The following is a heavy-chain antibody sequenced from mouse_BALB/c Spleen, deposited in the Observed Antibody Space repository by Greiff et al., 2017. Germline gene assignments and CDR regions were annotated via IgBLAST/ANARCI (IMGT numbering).Heavy chain of an antibody. D-gene: IGHD4-1*01. CDR1: GFTFSSYA. J-gene: IGHJ1*01. CDR2: ISSGGST. Sequence: DVQLVESGGGLVKPGGSLKLSCAASGFTFSSYAMSWVRQTPEKRLEWVASISSGGSTYYPDSVKGRFTISRDNARNILYLQMSSLRSEDTAMYSCERGPNWDWYFDVWGAGTTVTVSS. V-gene: IGHV5-6-5*01. CDR3: ERGPNWDWYFDV.